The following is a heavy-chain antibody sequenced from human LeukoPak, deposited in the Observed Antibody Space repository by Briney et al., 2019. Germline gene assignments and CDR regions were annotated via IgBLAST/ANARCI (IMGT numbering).Heavy chain of an antibody. CDR3: ARASDLPYCAGDCYPHAFDL. J-gene: IGHJ3*01. CDR1: GGTFSSYA. D-gene: IGHD2-21*02. V-gene: IGHV1-69*06. Sequence: SVKVSCKASGGTFSSYAISWVRQAPGQGLEWMGGIIPIFGTANYAQKFQGRVTITADKSTSTAYMELSSLRSEDTAVYYCARASDLPYCAGDCYPHAFDLWGQGTMLTVSS. CDR2: IIPIFGTA.